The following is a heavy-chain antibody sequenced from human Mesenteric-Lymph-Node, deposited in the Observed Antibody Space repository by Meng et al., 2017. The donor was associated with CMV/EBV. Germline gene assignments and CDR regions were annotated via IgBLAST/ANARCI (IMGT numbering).Heavy chain of an antibody. V-gene: IGHV3-23*01. CDR3: AKSTPDPFDWLFGP. J-gene: IGHJ5*02. D-gene: IGHD3-9*01. CDR1: GFTFSSYV. Sequence: GESLKISCAASGFTFSSYVMTWVRQAPGKGLEWVSSIATRGTTYYTDTVKGRFTISRDNSKNTLFLHMNSLRAEDTAVYYCAKSTPDPFDWLFGPWGQGTLVTVSS. CDR2: IATRGTT.